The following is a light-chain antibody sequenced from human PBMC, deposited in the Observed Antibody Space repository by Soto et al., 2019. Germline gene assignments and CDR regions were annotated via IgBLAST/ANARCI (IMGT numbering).Light chain of an antibody. CDR3: TSWTSTSTYV. J-gene: IGLJ1*01. V-gene: IGLV2-14*03. CDR2: DVF. CDR1: SSDVGGFNY. Sequence: QSALRHDASVSGSPGQSITNSCTGTSSDVGGFNYVSWYQQHPGKAPKLMIYDVFTRPSGVSNRFSGSKSGNTASPTISALQAEDEADYYCTSWTSTSTYVFGSGTKVTVL.